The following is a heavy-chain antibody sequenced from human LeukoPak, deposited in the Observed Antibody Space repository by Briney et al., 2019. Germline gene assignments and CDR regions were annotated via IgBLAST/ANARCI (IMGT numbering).Heavy chain of an antibody. CDR1: GGSISSSSYD. D-gene: IGHD3-22*01. Sequence: PSDTLSLPCTISGGSISSSSYDGGWIRQPPGKGLEWIGSIYYSGSTYYNPSLKSRVTISVDTSKNQFSLKLSSVTAADTAVYYCARLSYYDSSGYYYVDYWGQGTLVTVSS. V-gene: IGHV4-39*01. J-gene: IGHJ4*02. CDR2: IYYSGST. CDR3: ARLSYYDSSGYYYVDY.